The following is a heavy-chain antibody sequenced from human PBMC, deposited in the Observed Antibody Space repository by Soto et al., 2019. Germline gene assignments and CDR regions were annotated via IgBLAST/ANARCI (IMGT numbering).Heavy chain of an antibody. J-gene: IGHJ6*02. Sequence: WGSLRLSCAAAGFTFSRYGMHWVRQAGGRGLEWGAVMSYDGSKYYADTVKGRFTISRDNSKNTLYLQINSLRPEDTAVYYCAKDFTPWFGDYFYYYYRMDVWGQATTVTVSS. D-gene: IGHD4-17*01. V-gene: IGHV3-30*18. CDR2: MSYDGSK. CDR1: GFTFSRYG. CDR3: AKDFTPWFGDYFYYYYRMDV.